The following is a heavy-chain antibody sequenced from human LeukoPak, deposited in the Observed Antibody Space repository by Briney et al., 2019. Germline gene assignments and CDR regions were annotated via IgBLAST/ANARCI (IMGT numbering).Heavy chain of an antibody. D-gene: IGHD6-19*01. V-gene: IGHV3-11*04. J-gene: IGHJ3*02. Sequence: GGSLRLSCAASGFMFSDYYMSWIRQAPGKGLEWVAYISSSSSPIVYADSVKGRFTISRDNDKNSLNLQMNSLRPEDTAVYYRARTSRWGSGWFLGVNAFDIWGQGTMVTDSS. CDR1: GFMFSDYY. CDR2: ISSSSSPI. CDR3: ARTSRWGSGWFLGVNAFDI.